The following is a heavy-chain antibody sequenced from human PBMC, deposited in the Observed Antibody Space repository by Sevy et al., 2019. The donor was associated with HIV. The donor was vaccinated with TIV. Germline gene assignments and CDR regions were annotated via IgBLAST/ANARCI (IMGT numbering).Heavy chain of an antibody. CDR3: ARNTYYYDSTGYGAFDL. Sequence: GGSLRLSCVASGFTFSDYAMSWVRQPPGKGLEWVSSMNWKGDNTGYADSLKDRFTISRDSTKNSLFLQINSLRVEDTALYYCARNTYYYDSTGYGAFDLWGQGTMVTVSS. V-gene: IGHV3-20*04. D-gene: IGHD3-22*01. J-gene: IGHJ3*01. CDR2: MNWKGDNT. CDR1: GFTFSDYA.